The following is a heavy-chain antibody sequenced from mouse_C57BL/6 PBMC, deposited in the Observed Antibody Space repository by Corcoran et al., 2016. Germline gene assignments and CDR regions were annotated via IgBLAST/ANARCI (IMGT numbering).Heavy chain of an antibody. Sequence: EVQLQQSGPELVKPGASVKISCKASGYTFTDYYMNWVKQSHGKSLEWIGDINPNNGGTSYNQKFKGKATLTVDKSSSTAYMELRSLTSEDSAVDYCARDSSGWAFAYWGQGTLVTVSA. CDR2: INPNNGGT. J-gene: IGHJ3*01. CDR1: GYTFTDYY. D-gene: IGHD3-2*02. V-gene: IGHV1-26*01. CDR3: ARDSSGWAFAY.